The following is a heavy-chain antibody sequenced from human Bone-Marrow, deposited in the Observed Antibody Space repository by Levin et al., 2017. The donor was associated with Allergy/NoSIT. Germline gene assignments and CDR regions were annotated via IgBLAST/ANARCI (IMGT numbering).Heavy chain of an antibody. V-gene: IGHV3-15*07. Sequence: ETLSLTCAASGFTFSNAWINWVRQAPGKGLEWVGRIKRITDGGATDFAAPVKGRFTLSRDDSINTLYLEMKSLKTEDTGVYYCTTELCGDGCFPTGGYWGQGTLVTVSS. D-gene: IGHD2-21*02. CDR3: TTELCGDGCFPTGGY. CDR2: IKRITDGGAT. CDR1: GFTFSNAW. J-gene: IGHJ4*02.